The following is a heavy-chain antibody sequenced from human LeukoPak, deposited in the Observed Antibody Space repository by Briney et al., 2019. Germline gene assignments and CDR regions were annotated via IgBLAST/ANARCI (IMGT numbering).Heavy chain of an antibody. V-gene: IGHV4-59*08. CDR2: IYYSGST. Sequence: SETLSLTCTVSGGSISSYYWSWIRQPPGKGLEWIGYIYYSGSTNYNPSLESRVTISVDTSKNQFSLKLSSVTAADTAVYYCARGTVAYSYWYFDLWGRGTLVTVSS. J-gene: IGHJ2*01. CDR3: ARGTVAYSYWYFDL. CDR1: GGSISSYY. D-gene: IGHD4-23*01.